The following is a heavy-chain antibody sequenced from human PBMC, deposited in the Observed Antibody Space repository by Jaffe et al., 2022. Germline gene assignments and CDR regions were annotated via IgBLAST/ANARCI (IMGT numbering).Heavy chain of an antibody. V-gene: IGHV2-70*01. D-gene: IGHD4-17*01. Sequence: QVTLRESGPALVKPTQTLTLTCTFSGFSLSTSGMCVSWIRQPPGKALEWLALIDWDDDKYYSTSLKTRLTISKDTSKNQVVLTMTNMDPVDTATYYCARIESCGDYAGPFDYWGQGTLVTVSS. J-gene: IGHJ4*02. CDR1: GFSLSTSGMC. CDR3: ARIESCGDYAGPFDY. CDR2: IDWDDDK.